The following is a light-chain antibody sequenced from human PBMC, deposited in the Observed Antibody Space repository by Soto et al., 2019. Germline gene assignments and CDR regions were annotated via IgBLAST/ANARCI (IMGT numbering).Light chain of an antibody. J-gene: IGKJ1*01. V-gene: IGKV3D-15*01. CDR3: HQYDNWPPWT. CDR2: GAS. Sequence: EVVMTQSPATLSVSPGERATLSCRSIQSVSSSLAWYQQKPGQAPRLLIYGASTRATGIPARFSGSGSGTEFTLTISSRQSEDFAVYYCHQYDNWPPWTFGQGTKVDIK. CDR1: QSVSSS.